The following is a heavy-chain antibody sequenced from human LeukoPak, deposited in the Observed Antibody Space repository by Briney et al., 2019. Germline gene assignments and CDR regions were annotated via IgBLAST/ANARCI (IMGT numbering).Heavy chain of an antibody. CDR1: GYTFTGYY. V-gene: IGHV1-2*02. D-gene: IGHD1-7*01. CDR2: INPNSGGT. CDR3: ARFRGWNSRVFDY. J-gene: IGHJ4*02. Sequence: GASVKVSCKASGYTFTGYYMHWVRQAPGQGLEWTGWINPNSGGTNYAQKFQGRVTMTRDTSISTAYMELSRLRSDDTAVYYCARFRGWNSRVFDYWGQGTLVTVSS.